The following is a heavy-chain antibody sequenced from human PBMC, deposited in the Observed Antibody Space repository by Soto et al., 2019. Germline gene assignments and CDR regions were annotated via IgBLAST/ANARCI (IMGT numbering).Heavy chain of an antibody. CDR3: ARDTVAYIIYYGMDV. CDR1: GFTFSSYE. V-gene: IGHV3-48*03. CDR2: ISSSGSTI. J-gene: IGHJ6*02. D-gene: IGHD3-10*01. Sequence: VGSLRLSCAASGFTFSSYEMNWVRQAPGKGLEWVSYISSSGSTIYYADSVKGRFTISRDNAKNSLYLQMNSLRAEDTAVYYCARDTVAYIIYYGMDVWGQRTTVTVSS.